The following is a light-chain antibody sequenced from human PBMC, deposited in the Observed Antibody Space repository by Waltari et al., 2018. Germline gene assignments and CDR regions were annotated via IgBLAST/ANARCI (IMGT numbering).Light chain of an antibody. CDR2: EVT. Sequence: QSALTQPPSASGSPGQSVTIPCTGTSSDIGGYNHVPWDQKRPGKAPKLLIYEVTKRPSGVPVRFSGSKSANTASLTVSGLQAEDEADYYCSSYAGSNYVAFGGGTKLTVL. J-gene: IGLJ2*01. CDR1: SSDIGGYNH. CDR3: SSYAGSNYVA. V-gene: IGLV2-8*01.